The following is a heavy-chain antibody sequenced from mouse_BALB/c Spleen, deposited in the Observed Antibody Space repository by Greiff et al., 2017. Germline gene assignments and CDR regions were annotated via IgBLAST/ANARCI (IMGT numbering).Heavy chain of an antibody. D-gene: IGHD1-1*01. V-gene: IGHV1-4*01. CDR3: AKGVITTVVAPFDY. J-gene: IGHJ2*01. CDR2: INPSSGYT. CDR1: GYTFTSYT. Sequence: VQLQQSGAELARPGASVKMSCKASGYTFTSYTMHWVKQRPGQGLEWIGYINPSSGYTNYNQKFKDKATLTADKSSSTAYMQLSSLTSEDSAVYYCAKGVITTVVAPFDYWGQGTTLTVSS.